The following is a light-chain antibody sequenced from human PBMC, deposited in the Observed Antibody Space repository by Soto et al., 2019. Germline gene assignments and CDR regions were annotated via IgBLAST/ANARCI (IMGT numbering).Light chain of an antibody. J-gene: IGLJ1*01. Sequence: QSALTQPASVSGSPGQSITISCTGTSSDGGGYNYVSWYQQHPGKAPKLMIYDVSNRPSGVSNRFSGSKPGNTASLTISGLQAEDEADYYCSSYTSSSTRVFGTGTKVTVL. CDR1: SSDGGGYNY. CDR3: SSYTSSSTRV. V-gene: IGLV2-14*01. CDR2: DVS.